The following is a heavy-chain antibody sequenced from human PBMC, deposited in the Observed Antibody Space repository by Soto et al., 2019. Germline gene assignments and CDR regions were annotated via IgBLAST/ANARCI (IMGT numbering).Heavy chain of an antibody. J-gene: IGHJ4*02. D-gene: IGHD6-13*01. CDR2: INSDGSTT. CDR1: GFTFSSYW. CDR3: SRDQGYSSPK. Sequence: GGSLRLSCAASGFTFSSYWMHWVRQAPGKGLVWVSPINSDGSTTTYADSVKGRFTISRDNAKNTLYLQMNSLRAEDTAVYFCSRDQGYSSPKWGQGTLVTVSS. V-gene: IGHV3-74*01.